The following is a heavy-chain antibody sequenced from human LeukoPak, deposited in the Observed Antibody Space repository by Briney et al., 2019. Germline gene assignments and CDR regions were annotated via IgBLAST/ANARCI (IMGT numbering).Heavy chain of an antibody. CDR2: ISYDGSNK. CDR3: ARVKLITLWFGEPRTDTFDY. V-gene: IGHV3-30*04. CDR1: GFTFSSYA. Sequence: GGSLRLSCAASGFTFSSYAMHWVRQAPGKGLEWVAVISYDGSNKYYADSVKGRFTISRDNSKNTLYLQMNSLRAEDTAVYYCARVKLITLWFGEPRTDTFDYWGQGTLVTVSS. D-gene: IGHD3-10*01. J-gene: IGHJ4*02.